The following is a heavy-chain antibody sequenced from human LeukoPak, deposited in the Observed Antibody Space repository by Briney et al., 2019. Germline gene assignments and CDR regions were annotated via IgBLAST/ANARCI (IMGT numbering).Heavy chain of an antibody. D-gene: IGHD3-22*01. J-gene: IGHJ4*02. CDR1: GFAFSYAW. CDR2: IKSKTDGGTT. Sequence: PGGSLRLSCAASGFAFSYAWMSWVRQAPGKGLEWVGRIKSKTDGGTTDYGAPVKGRFTLSRDDSKNTLNLQMNSLKTEDKAVYYCATFLLDSTSYVLSDSWGQGTLVTVSS. CDR3: ATFLLDSTSYVLSDS. V-gene: IGHV3-15*01.